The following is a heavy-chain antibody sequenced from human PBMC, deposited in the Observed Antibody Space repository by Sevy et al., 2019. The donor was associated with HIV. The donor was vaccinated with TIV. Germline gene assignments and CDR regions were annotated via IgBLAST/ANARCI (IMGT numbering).Heavy chain of an antibody. CDR3: AGENAWGRGYS. J-gene: IGHJ4*02. CDR1: GGSITSLY. Sequence: SETLSLTCTVSGGSITSLYWNWIRLPPVKGLEWIASLYYNGHINYNPSLKSRVTLSLDTSKNQFSLRLSSVTAADTAMYYCAGENAWGRGYSWGQGTLVTVSS. D-gene: IGHD1-26*01. CDR2: LYYNGHI. V-gene: IGHV4-59*08.